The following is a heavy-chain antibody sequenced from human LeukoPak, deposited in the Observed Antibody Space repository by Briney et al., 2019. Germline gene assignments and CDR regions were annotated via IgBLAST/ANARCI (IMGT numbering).Heavy chain of an antibody. CDR1: GFSFNTYV. CDR2: ISYDGSNK. Sequence: PGGSLRLSCAASGFSFNTYVMHWVRQAPGKGLEWLAAISYDGSNKHYAGSVQGRFTISRDNSKNTLYLLMNSLTAGDTAMYYCAKYSDYYYGPLDDWGQGTPVTVSS. V-gene: IGHV3-30*18. J-gene: IGHJ4*02. CDR3: AKYSDYYYGPLDD. D-gene: IGHD3-22*01.